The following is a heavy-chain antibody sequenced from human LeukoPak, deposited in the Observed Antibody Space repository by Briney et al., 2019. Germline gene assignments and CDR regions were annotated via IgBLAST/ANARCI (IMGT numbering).Heavy chain of an antibody. D-gene: IGHD5-18*01. J-gene: IGHJ4*02. CDR1: AFTFSSYW. CDR2: IKQDGSEK. V-gene: IGHV3-7*03. CDR3: ARAKGYSYGPRFDY. Sequence: PGGSLRLSCAASAFTFSSYWMSWVRQAPGKGLEWVANIKQDGSEKYYVDSVKGRFTISRDNAKNSLYLQMNSLRAEDTAVYYCARAKGYSYGPRFDYWGQGTLVTVSS.